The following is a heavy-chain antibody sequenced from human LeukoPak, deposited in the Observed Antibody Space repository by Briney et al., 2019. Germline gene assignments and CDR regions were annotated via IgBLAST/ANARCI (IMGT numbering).Heavy chain of an antibody. D-gene: IGHD5-12*01. CDR2: FYYSGRT. J-gene: IGHJ4*02. Sequence: PSETLSLTCTVSGGSISSYYWNWIRQPPGKGLEWIGFFYYSGRTSYNPSLKSRVTISVDTSKNQFSLKLSSVTAADTAVYYCARDGYSGNDGLWGQGSLVTVSS. V-gene: IGHV4-59*01. CDR1: GGSISSYY. CDR3: ARDGYSGNDGL.